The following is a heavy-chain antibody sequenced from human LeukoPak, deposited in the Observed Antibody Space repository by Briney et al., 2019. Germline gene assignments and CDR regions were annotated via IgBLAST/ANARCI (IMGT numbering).Heavy chain of an antibody. CDR1: GXTFNDYG. J-gene: IGHJ4*02. V-gene: IGHV3-20*04. D-gene: IGHD2-15*01. CDR2: INWSDDTT. CDR3: ARRGSCSGGSCYTYYFDS. Sequence: GGSLRLSCTASGXTFNDYGMSWVRQAPGKGLEWVSGINWSDDTTGYADSVKGRFTISRDNAKNSLYLQMSSLRAEDTALYYCARRGSCSGGSCYTYYFDSWGQGTWVTVSS.